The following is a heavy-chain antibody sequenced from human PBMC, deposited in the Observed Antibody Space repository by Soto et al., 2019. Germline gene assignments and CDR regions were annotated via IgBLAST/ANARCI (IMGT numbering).Heavy chain of an antibody. Sequence: SVKVSCKASGGTFSSYAISWVRQAPGQGLEWMGGIIPIFGTANYAQKFQGRVTITADESTSTAYMELSSLRSEDTAVYYCARDYYDSSGYYYYYYGMDVWGQGATVTVSS. CDR1: GGTFSSYA. J-gene: IGHJ6*02. V-gene: IGHV1-69*13. CDR2: IIPIFGTA. D-gene: IGHD3-22*01. CDR3: ARDYYDSSGYYYYYYGMDV.